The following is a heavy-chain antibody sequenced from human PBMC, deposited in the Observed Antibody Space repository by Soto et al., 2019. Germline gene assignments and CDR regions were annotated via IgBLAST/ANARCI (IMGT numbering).Heavy chain of an antibody. CDR2: INHSGST. D-gene: IGHD3-10*01. CDR3: ARIVRFGEFDY. CDR1: GGSFSGYY. J-gene: IGHJ4*02. V-gene: IGHV4-34*01. Sequence: SETLSLTCAVYGGSFSGYYWSWIRQPPGKGLEWIGEINHSGSTNYNPSLKSRVTISVDTSKNQFSLKLSSVTAADTAVYYCARIVRFGEFDYWGQGTLVTVSS.